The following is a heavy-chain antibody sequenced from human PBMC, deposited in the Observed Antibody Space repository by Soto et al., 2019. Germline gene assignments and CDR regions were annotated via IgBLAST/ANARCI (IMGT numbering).Heavy chain of an antibody. V-gene: IGHV3-53*01. CDR3: ARVYNWNFHYFDY. CDR2: IYSGGST. CDR1: GFTVSSNY. D-gene: IGHD1-7*01. Sequence: PGGSLRLSCAASGFTVSSNYMSWVRQAPGKGLEWVSVIYSGGSTYYADSVKGRFTISRDNSKNMLYLQMNSLRTEDTAVYYCARVYNWNFHYFDYWGQGNLVSVPS. J-gene: IGHJ4*02.